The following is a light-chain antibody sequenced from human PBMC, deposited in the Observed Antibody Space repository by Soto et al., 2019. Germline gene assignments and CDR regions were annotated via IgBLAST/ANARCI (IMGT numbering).Light chain of an antibody. CDR1: QSVSSY. V-gene: IGKV3-11*01. CDR2: DAS. Sequence: EILLAQSPATLSLSPGERATLSCRASQSVSSYLAWYQQKPGQAPRLLIYDASNRATGIPARLSGSGSGTDFTLTIRSLEPEDSAVYYCQQRSNQWTFGQGTKVDIK. CDR3: QQRSNQWT. J-gene: IGKJ1*01.